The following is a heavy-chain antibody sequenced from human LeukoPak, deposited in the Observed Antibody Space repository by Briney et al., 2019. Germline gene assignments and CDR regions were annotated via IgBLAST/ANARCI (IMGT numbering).Heavy chain of an antibody. V-gene: IGHV3-23*01. D-gene: IGHD4-17*01. J-gene: IGHJ1*01. Sequence: AGGSLRLSCAASGFTFRSYAMSWVRQAPGKGLEWVSVISGSGGSRYYADSVKGRFTISRDNSKNTLFLQMNSLRAEDTAVYYCAKEIYGDSTGGRFQHWGRGTLVIVSS. CDR1: GFTFRSYA. CDR3: AKEIYGDSTGGRFQH. CDR2: ISGSGGSR.